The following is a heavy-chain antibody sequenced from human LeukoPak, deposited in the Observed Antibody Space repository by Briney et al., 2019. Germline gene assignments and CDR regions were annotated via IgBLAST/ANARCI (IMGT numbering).Heavy chain of an antibody. J-gene: IGHJ6*02. CDR3: ARDERWFGDYYYYYGMEV. Sequence: SVTVSCKASGGTFSSYSISWVRQAPGQGLEWMGRIIPILGIANYAQKFQGRVTITADKSTSTAYMELSSLRSEDTAVYYCARDERWFGDYYYYYGMEVWGRVTTVTVSS. V-gene: IGHV1-69*04. CDR1: GGTFSSYS. D-gene: IGHD3-10*01. CDR2: IIPILGIA.